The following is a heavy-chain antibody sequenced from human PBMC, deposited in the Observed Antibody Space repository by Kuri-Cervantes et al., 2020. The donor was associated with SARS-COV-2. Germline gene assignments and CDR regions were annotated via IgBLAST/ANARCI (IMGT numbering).Heavy chain of an antibody. Sequence: SETLSLTCTVPGGSISSYYWSWIRQPPGKGLEWTGYIYYSGSTNYDPSLKSRVTISVDTSKNQFSPKLSSVTAADTAVYYCARDNGGSYPYYYYGMDVWGQGTTVTVSS. D-gene: IGHD1-26*01. CDR1: GGSISSYY. J-gene: IGHJ6*02. CDR2: IYYSGST. CDR3: ARDNGGSYPYYYYGMDV. V-gene: IGHV4-59*01.